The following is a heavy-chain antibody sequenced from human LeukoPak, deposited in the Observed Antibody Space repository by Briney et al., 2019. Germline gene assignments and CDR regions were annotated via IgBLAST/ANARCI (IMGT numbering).Heavy chain of an antibody. CDR2: ISGSGGRT. V-gene: IGHV3-23*01. Sequence: GGSLRLSCAASGFTFSSFVISWVRQAPGKGLEWVSAISGSGGRTYYADSVKGRFTISRDNSKNTLYLQMNSLRAEDTAVYYCAKGNMIGLFDYWGQGTLVTVSS. CDR3: AKGNMIGLFDY. CDR1: GFTFSSFV. D-gene: IGHD3-22*01. J-gene: IGHJ4*02.